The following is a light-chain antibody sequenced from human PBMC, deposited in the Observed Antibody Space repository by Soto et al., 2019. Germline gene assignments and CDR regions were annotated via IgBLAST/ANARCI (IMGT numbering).Light chain of an antibody. V-gene: IGLV2-23*02. Sequence: QSVLTQPASVSGSPGQSITISCTRTDNDIGTYNLVFWYQQCPGTAPKVIIFDVCQRRLAAFSCFSGSKSGGSASVTISPLQPEDEADYDCCSYGGSRPCVCGSGTTVT. CDR2: DVC. J-gene: IGLJ1*01. CDR3: CSYGGSRPCV. CDR1: DNDIGTYNL.